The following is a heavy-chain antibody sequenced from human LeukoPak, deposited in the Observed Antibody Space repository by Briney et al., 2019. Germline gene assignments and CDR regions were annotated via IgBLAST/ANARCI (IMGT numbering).Heavy chain of an antibody. J-gene: IGHJ5*02. Sequence: ASVKVSCKASGYTFTSYAMNWVRQAPGQGLEWMGWMNPNSGNTGYAQKFQGRVTMTRNTSISTAYMELSSLRSEDTAVYYCTKAPLAFGTKYFDPWGQGTLVTVSS. CDR2: MNPNSGNT. V-gene: IGHV1-8*02. CDR1: GYTFTSYA. CDR3: TKAPLAFGTKYFDP. D-gene: IGHD3-10*01.